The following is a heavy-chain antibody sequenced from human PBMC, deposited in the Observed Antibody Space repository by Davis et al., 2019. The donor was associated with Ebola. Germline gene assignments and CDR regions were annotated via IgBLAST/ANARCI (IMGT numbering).Heavy chain of an antibody. D-gene: IGHD3-22*01. CDR2: IYPGDSDT. J-gene: IGHJ3*02. V-gene: IGHV5-51*01. CDR3: ARRGYYYDSSGYYSGAFDI. Sequence: GESLKISCKGSGYSFTSYWIGWVRQMPGKGLEWMGIIYPGDSDTKNSPSFQGQVTISADKSISTAYLQWSSLKASDTAMYYCARRGYYYDSSGYYSGAFDIWGQGTMVTVSS. CDR1: GYSFTSYW.